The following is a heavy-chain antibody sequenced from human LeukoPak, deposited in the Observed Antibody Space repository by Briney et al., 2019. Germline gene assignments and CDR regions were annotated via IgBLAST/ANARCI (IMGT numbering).Heavy chain of an antibody. CDR3: ARDDSIVVVPAAGDY. D-gene: IGHD2-2*01. Sequence: ASVKVSCKASGYTFTSYAMNWVRQAPGQGLEWMGWINTNTGNPTYAQGLTGRFVFSLDTSVSTAYLQISSLKAEDTAVYYCARDDSIVVVPAAGDYWGQGTLVTVSS. J-gene: IGHJ4*02. CDR1: GYTFTSYA. CDR2: INTNTGNP. V-gene: IGHV7-4-1*02.